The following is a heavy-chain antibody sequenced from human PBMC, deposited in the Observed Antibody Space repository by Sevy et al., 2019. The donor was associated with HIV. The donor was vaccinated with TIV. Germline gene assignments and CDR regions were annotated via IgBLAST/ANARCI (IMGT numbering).Heavy chain of an antibody. D-gene: IGHD2-8*01. CDR3: VREGCTKPHDY. V-gene: IGHV3-23*01. J-gene: IGHJ4*02. CDR1: GFDFSIDS. CDR2: LSFGCGKI. Sequence: GGSLRLSCAASGFDFSIDSMSWVHQAPGKGLEWVSTLSFGCGKINYADSVKGRFTISRDNSKSSVYLQMNNMRVEDTAVYYCVREGCTKPHDYWGQGTLVTVSS.